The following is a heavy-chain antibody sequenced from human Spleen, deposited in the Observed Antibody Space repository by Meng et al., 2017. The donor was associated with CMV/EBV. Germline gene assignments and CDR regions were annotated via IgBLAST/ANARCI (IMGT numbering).Heavy chain of an antibody. CDR1: YA. V-gene: IGHV1-69*05. Sequence: YAISWGRQAPEQGLEWMVGIIPIFGTANYAQKFPGRVTFTTYESTSTAYMELSSLRSEDTAVYYRARAFVGYCSSTSCYTGLGFDYWGQGTLVTVSS. CDR2: IIPIFGTA. D-gene: IGHD2-2*02. CDR3: ARAFVGYCSSTSCYTGLGFDY. J-gene: IGHJ4*02.